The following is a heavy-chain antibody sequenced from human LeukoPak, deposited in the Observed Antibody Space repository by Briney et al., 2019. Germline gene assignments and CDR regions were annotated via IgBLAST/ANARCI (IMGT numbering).Heavy chain of an antibody. CDR2: IYYSGST. D-gene: IGHD4-17*01. V-gene: IGHV4-31*03. Sequence: SQTLSLTCTVSGGSISSGGYYWSWIRQHPGKGLEWIGYIYYSGSTYYNPSLKSRVTISVYTSKNQFSLKLSSVTAADTAVYYCARWGYGDDGGFDYWGQGTLVTVSS. J-gene: IGHJ4*02. CDR1: GGSISSGGYY. CDR3: ARWGYGDDGGFDY.